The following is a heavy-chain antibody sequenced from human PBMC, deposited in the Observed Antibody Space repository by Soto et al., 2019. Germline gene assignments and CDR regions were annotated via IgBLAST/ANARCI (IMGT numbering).Heavy chain of an antibody. CDR3: ARGRDRYST. CDR2: INHSGST. Sequence: PSETLSLTCAVYGGSFSGYYWSWIRQPPGKGLEWIGEINHSGSTNYNPSLKSRVTISVDTSKNQFSLKLSFVTAADTAVYYCARGRDRYSTWGQGTLVTVSS. J-gene: IGHJ4*02. V-gene: IGHV4-34*01. CDR1: GGSFSGYY. D-gene: IGHD5-12*01.